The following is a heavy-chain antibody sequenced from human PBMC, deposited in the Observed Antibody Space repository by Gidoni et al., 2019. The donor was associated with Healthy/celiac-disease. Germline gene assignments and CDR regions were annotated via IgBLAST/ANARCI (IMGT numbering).Heavy chain of an antibody. Sequence: EVQLVESGGGLVQPGGSLRLSCAASGFTVSSYWMSWVRQAPGKGLEWVANIKQDGSEKYYVDSVKGRFTISRDNAKNSLYLQMNSLRAEDTAVYYCARGGYGTMVLFDYWGQGTLVTVSS. J-gene: IGHJ4*02. D-gene: IGHD3-10*01. CDR3: ARGGYGTMVLFDY. V-gene: IGHV3-7*01. CDR1: GFTVSSYW. CDR2: IKQDGSEK.